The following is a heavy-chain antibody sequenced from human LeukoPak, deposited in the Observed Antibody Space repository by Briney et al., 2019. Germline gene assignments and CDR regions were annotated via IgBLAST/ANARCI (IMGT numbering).Heavy chain of an antibody. Sequence: GGSLRLSCAASGFTFDDYGMSWVRQAPGKGLEWVSGINWNGGSTGYADSVKGRFTISKDNAKNSLYLQMNSLRAEDTALYHCARGDCSSTSCYDYWGQGTLVTVSS. CDR3: ARGDCSSTSCYDY. V-gene: IGHV3-20*01. J-gene: IGHJ4*02. CDR1: GFTFDDYG. D-gene: IGHD2-2*01. CDR2: INWNGGST.